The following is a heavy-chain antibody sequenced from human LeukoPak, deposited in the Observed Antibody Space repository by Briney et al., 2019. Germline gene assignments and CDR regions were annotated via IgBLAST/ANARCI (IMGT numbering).Heavy chain of an antibody. J-gene: IGHJ5*02. CDR3: ARRGPTADWFDP. CDR2: IYPGDSDT. CDR1: GYSFTSYW. D-gene: IGHD2-2*01. Sequence: NHGESLKISCKGSGYSFTSYWIGWVRQMPGKGLEWMGIIYPGDSDTRYNPSFQGQVTISADKSTSTAYLQWNSLKASDTAMYYCARRGPTADWFDPWGQGTLVTVSS. V-gene: IGHV5-51*01.